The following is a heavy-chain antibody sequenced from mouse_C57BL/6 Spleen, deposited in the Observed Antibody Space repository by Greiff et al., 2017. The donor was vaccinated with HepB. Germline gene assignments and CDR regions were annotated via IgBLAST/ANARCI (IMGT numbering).Heavy chain of an antibody. CDR3: TTWGYDYDARFAY. CDR1: GFNIKDDY. Sequence: VQLKQSGAELVRPGASVKLSCTASGFNIKDDYMHWVKQRPEQGLEWIGWIDPENGDTEYASKFQGKATITADTSSNTAYLQLSSLTSEDTAVYYCTTWGYDYDARFAYWGQGTLVTVSA. V-gene: IGHV14-4*01. J-gene: IGHJ3*01. CDR2: IDPENGDT. D-gene: IGHD2-4*01.